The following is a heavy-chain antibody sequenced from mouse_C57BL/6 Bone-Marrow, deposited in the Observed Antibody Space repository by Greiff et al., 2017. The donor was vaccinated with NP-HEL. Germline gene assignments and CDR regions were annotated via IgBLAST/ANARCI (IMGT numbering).Heavy chain of an antibody. Sequence: DVKLVESGPGMVKPSQSLSLTCTVTGYSITSGYDWHWIRHFPGNKLEWMGYISYSGSTNYNPSLKSRISITHDTSKNHFFLKLNSVTTEDTATYYCAREGLLPFAYWGQGTLVTVSA. D-gene: IGHD1-1*01. CDR1: GYSITSGYD. CDR2: ISYSGST. CDR3: AREGLLPFAY. J-gene: IGHJ3*01. V-gene: IGHV3-1*01.